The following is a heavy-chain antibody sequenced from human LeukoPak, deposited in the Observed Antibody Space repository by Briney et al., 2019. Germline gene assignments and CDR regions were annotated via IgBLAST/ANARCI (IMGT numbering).Heavy chain of an antibody. D-gene: IGHD3-3*01. V-gene: IGHV1-2*02. CDR1: GYTFTGYY. Sequence: APVKVSCKASGYTFTGYYMHWVRQAPGQGLEWMGWINPNSGGTNYAQKFQGRVTMTRDTSISTAYMELSRLRSDDTAVYYCARGATIFGVVMYYYYGMDVWGQGTTVTVPS. J-gene: IGHJ6*02. CDR3: ARGATIFGVVMYYYYGMDV. CDR2: INPNSGGT.